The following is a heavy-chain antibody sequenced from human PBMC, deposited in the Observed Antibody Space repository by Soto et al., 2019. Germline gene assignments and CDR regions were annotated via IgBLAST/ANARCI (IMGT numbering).Heavy chain of an antibody. V-gene: IGHV4-31*03. J-gene: IGHJ4*02. CDR2: ISYSASS. Sequence: SETLSLTCNVSGGSISSGGYYWNWIRQVPGRGLEWIGYISYSASSFYNPSLESRVSVSIDTSGNQFSLKLSSMTAADTAVYFCARAHTYYYDFSGYSKQSFHFDSWGQGTLVTVSS. CDR3: ARAHTYYYDFSGYSKQSFHFDS. D-gene: IGHD3-22*01. CDR1: GGSISSGGYY.